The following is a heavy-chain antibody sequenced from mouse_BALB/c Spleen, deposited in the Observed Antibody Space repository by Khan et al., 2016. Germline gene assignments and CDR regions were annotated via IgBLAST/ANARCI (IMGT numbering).Heavy chain of an antibody. D-gene: IGHD1-1*01. Sequence: QVQLQQSGAALVNPGASVKLSCKASGYTFTDYIIHWVKQRSGQGLAWIWLFYPGSTSIKYNEKFKDKATLTADKSSSTVYMELSGLTSEDSAVYFCARHEITTGFDYWGQGTTLTVSS. CDR3: ARHEITTGFDY. CDR2: FYPGSTSI. V-gene: IGHV1-62-2*01. J-gene: IGHJ2*01. CDR1: GYTFTDYI.